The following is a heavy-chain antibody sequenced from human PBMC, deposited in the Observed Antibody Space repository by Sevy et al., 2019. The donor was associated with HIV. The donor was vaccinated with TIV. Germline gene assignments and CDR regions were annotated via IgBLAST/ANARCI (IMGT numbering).Heavy chain of an antibody. CDR1: GYTLTQLS. V-gene: IGHV1-24*01. J-gene: IGHJ4*02. CDR2: FDPEDGET. D-gene: IGHD3-22*01. Sequence: ASVKVSCKVSGYTLTQLSMNWVRQAPGKGLEWMGSFDPEDGETIYAQKLQGRVTMTEDTSADTAYMELNSLRSEDTAVYYCATTKDYYDSSGCPFDYRGQGTPVTVSS. CDR3: ATTKDYYDSSGCPFDY.